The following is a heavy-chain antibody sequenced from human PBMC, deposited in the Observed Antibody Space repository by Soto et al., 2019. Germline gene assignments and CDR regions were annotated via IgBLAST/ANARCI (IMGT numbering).Heavy chain of an antibody. CDR2: IYDSGST. CDR1: GGSISRSGYF. V-gene: IGHV4-31*03. Sequence: PSETLSLTCTVSGGSISRSGYFWSWIRQHPGKGLEWIGYIYDSGSTYYNPSLKSRVSLSVDTSKNQFSLNLTSVTAADTAMYYCARSSRPYFDYWGQGTLVTVS. CDR3: ARSSRPYFDY. J-gene: IGHJ4*02.